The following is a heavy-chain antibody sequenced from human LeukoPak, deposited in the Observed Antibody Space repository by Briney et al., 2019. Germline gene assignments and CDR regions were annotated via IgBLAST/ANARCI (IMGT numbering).Heavy chain of an antibody. Sequence: GASVKVSCKASGYTFTSYYMHWVRQAPGQGLEWMGIINPSGGSTSYAQKFQGRVTMTGDTSTSTVYMELSSLRSEDTAVYYCARDSSTGYCSGGSCYGTNGMDVWGQGTTVTVSS. D-gene: IGHD2-15*01. J-gene: IGHJ6*02. CDR2: INPSGGST. CDR1: GYTFTSYY. CDR3: ARDSSTGYCSGGSCYGTNGMDV. V-gene: IGHV1-46*01.